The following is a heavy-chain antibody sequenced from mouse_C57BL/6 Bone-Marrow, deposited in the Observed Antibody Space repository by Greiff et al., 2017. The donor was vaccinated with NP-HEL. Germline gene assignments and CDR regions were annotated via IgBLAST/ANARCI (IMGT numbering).Heavy chain of an antibody. Sequence: QVQLQQSGPGLVQPSQSLSIPCTVSGFSLTSYGVHWVRQSPGKGLEWLGVLWSGGSTDYNAAFISRLSISKDNSKSQVFFKMNSLQADDTAIYYCASFRTGKDYFDYWGQGTTLTVSS. D-gene: IGHD4-1*01. CDR3: ASFRTGKDYFDY. V-gene: IGHV2-2*01. CDR1: GFSLTSYG. J-gene: IGHJ2*01. CDR2: LWSGGST.